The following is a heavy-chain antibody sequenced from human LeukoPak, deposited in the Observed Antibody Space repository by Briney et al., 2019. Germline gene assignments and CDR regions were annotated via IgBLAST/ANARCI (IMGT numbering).Heavy chain of an antibody. CDR1: GFTFSSYS. V-gene: IGHV3-21*01. CDR3: ARPPLRGYSSTLDAFDI. Sequence: GGSLRLSCAASGFTFSSYSMNWVRQAPGKGLEWVSSISSRSSYIYYADSVKGRFTISRDNAKNSLYLQMNSLRAEDTAVYYCARPPLRGYSSTLDAFDIWGQGTMVTVSS. J-gene: IGHJ3*02. CDR2: ISSRSSYI. D-gene: IGHD6-13*01.